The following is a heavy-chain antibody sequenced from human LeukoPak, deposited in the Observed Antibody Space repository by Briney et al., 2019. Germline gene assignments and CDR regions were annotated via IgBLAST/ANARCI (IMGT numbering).Heavy chain of an antibody. Sequence: GGSPRLSCAASGFTFSSYGMYWVRQAPGKGLEWVAFIRYDGSNKYYADSVKGRFTISRDNSKNTLYLQMNSLRAEDTAVYYCAKANYDYVWGRASYNWFDPWGQGTLVTVSS. J-gene: IGHJ5*02. CDR1: GFTFSSYG. V-gene: IGHV3-30*02. CDR3: AKANYDYVWGRASYNWFDP. CDR2: IRYDGSNK. D-gene: IGHD3-16*01.